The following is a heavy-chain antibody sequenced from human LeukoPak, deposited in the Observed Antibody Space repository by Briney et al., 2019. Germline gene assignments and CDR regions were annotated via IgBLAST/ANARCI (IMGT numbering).Heavy chain of an antibody. J-gene: IGHJ4*02. V-gene: IGHV3-74*01. Sequence: GGSLRLSCEASGFSFSSYWMHWVRQAPGKGLVWVSRINSDGSSTSYADSVKGRFTISRDNAKNTLYLQMNSLRAEDTAVYYCATGERHYYDSSGYPDVLDYWGQGTLVTVSS. D-gene: IGHD3-22*01. CDR3: ATGERHYYDSSGYPDVLDY. CDR1: GFSFSSYW. CDR2: INSDGSST.